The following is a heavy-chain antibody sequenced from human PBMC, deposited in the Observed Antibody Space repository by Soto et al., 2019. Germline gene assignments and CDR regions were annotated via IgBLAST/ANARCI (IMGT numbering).Heavy chain of an antibody. D-gene: IGHD3-10*01. CDR1: GGSISSSSYY. J-gene: IGHJ6*03. CDR3: ARQVTMVRGVIQPTYYMDV. CDR2: IYYSGST. V-gene: IGHV4-39*01. Sequence: SETLSLTCTVSGGSISSSSYYWGWIRQPPGKGLEWIGSIYYSGSTYYNPSLKSRVTISVDTSKNQFSLKLSSVTAADTAVYYCARQVTMVRGVIQPTYYMDVWGKGTTVTVSS.